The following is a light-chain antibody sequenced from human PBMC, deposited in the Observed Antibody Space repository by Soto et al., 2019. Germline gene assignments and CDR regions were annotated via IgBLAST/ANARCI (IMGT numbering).Light chain of an antibody. Sequence: QSALTQPASVSGSPGQSITISCTGTSSDVGTYNFVSWYQHHPGKAPKVIIYDVTKRPSGVSARFFGSKSGNTASLTISVLQAEDESDYYCCSYAGSYTWVFGGGTKLTVL. CDR2: DVT. CDR3: CSYAGSYTWV. V-gene: IGLV2-23*02. CDR1: SSDVGTYNF. J-gene: IGLJ3*02.